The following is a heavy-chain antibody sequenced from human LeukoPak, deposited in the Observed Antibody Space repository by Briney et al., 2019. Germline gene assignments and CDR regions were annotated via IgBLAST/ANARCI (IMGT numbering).Heavy chain of an antibody. J-gene: IGHJ4*02. V-gene: IGHV3-15*01. CDR1: GFTFSNAW. Sequence: GGSLRLSCAASGFTFSNAWMNWVRQAPGKGLEWVGRVTSKAVGETTDYAAPVKGRFTISRDDSKNTVYLQMNSLRAEDTAVYCCAKDPRITMVRGAFDYWGQGTLVTVSS. D-gene: IGHD3-10*01. CDR3: AKDPRITMVRGAFDY. CDR2: VTSKAVGETT.